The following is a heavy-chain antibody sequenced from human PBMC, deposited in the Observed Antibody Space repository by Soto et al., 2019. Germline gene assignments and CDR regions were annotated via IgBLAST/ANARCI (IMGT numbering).Heavy chain of an antibody. CDR1: GDSISSYY. D-gene: IGHD3-16*01. V-gene: IGHV4-59*01. J-gene: IGHJ1*01. CDR2: IFYSGST. Sequence: QVQLQESGPGLVKPSETLSLTCTVSGDSISSYYWSWIRQPPGKGLEWIGYIFYSGSTNYNPSLKGRVTISLDTSKHQFSLKLSSVTAADTAVYYCARAPEIRGWGGGYFQHWGQGTLVTVSS. CDR3: ARAPEIRGWGGGYFQH.